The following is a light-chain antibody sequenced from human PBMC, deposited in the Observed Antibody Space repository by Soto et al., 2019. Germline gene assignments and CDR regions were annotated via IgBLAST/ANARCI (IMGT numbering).Light chain of an antibody. CDR2: AAS. J-gene: IGKJ5*01. V-gene: IGKV1D-8*02. CDR1: QGICSY. Sequence: AIRMNQSPSSVYASXGARVTITCLLRQGICSYLPRYQQTPGTAPQIXXYAASTLQGGGPSSFSGSGSATDFTRTISCLQSEDFATYYGQQYYSFPPTFGQGTRLEIK. CDR3: QQYYSFPPT.